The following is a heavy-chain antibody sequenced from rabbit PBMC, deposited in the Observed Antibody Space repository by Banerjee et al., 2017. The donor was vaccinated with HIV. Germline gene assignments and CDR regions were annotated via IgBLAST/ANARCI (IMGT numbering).Heavy chain of an antibody. V-gene: IGHV1S45*01. CDR2: INTSSGNT. CDR3: ARDLAGAIGWNFNL. Sequence: QEQLEESGGDLVKPEGSLTLTCTASGFSFSNKYVMCWVRQAPGKGLEWIACINTSSGNTVYASWAKGRFTISKASSTTVTLQGASLTAADTATYFCARDLAGAIGWNFNLWGQGTLVTVS. CDR1: GFSFSNKYV. J-gene: IGHJ4*01. D-gene: IGHD4-1*01.